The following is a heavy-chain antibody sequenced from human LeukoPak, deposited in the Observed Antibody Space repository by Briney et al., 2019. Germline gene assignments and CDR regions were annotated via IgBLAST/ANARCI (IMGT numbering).Heavy chain of an antibody. CDR2: IDWDGDK. D-gene: IGHD1-26*01. CDR1: GVSLNTGGMC. J-gene: IGHJ4*02. CDR3: ARPDSGINCYRFDY. V-gene: IGHV2-70*11. Sequence: SGPALVKPTQTLTLTCTFSGVSLNTGGMCVSWIRQPPGKALEWPARIDWDGDKHYSTSLKTRLTISKDTSKNQVVLTMTNVDPVDTATYYCARPDSGINCYRFDYWGQGTLVTVSS.